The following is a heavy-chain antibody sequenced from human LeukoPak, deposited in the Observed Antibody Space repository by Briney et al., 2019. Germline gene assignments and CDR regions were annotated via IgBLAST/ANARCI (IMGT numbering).Heavy chain of an antibody. CDR3: ARDVGGAAAEYYFDY. J-gene: IGHJ4*02. CDR1: GYTFTGYY. V-gene: IGHV1-2*06. Sequence: ASVTVSCKTSGYTFTGYYMHWVRQAPGQGLEWMGLINPNSGGTNYAQKFQGRVTMTRDTSNSTAYMELNRLRSDDTAVYYCARDVGGAAAEYYFDYWGQGTLVTVSS. CDR2: INPNSGGT. D-gene: IGHD6-13*01.